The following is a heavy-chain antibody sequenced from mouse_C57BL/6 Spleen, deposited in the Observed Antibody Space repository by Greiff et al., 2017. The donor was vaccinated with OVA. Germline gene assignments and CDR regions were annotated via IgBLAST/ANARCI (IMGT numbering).Heavy chain of an antibody. CDR3: ARSDYGSSYYWYFDV. CDR1: GYTFTSYW. D-gene: IGHD1-1*01. V-gene: IGHV1-72*01. CDR2: IDPNSGGT. Sequence: QVQLQQPGAELVKPGASVKLSCKASGYTFTSYWMHWVKQRPGRGLEWIGRIDPNSGGTKYNEKFKSKATLTVDKPSSTAYMQLSSLTSEDSAVYDCARSDYGSSYYWYFDVWGTGTTVTVSS. J-gene: IGHJ1*03.